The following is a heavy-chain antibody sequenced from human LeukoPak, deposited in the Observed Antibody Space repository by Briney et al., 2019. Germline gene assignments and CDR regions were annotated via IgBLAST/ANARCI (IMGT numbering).Heavy chain of an antibody. V-gene: IGHV4-61*01. Sequence: PSETLSLTCTVSGYSISSGYYWSWIRQPPGKGLEWIGYIYYSGSTNYNPSLKSRVTISVDTSKNQFSLKLSSVTAADTAVYYCARGFYYYMDVWGKGTTVTVSS. CDR2: IYYSGST. J-gene: IGHJ6*03. CDR1: GYSISSGYY. CDR3: ARGFYYYMDV.